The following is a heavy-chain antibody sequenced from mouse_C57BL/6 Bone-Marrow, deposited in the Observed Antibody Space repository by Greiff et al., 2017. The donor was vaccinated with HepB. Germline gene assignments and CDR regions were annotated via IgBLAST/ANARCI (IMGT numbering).Heavy chain of an antibody. CDR2: IDPSDSYP. V-gene: IGHV1-69*01. J-gene: IGHJ4*01. CDR3: ARGVRGYDYDRGYYAMDY. CDR1: GYTFTSYW. Sequence: QVQLQQPGAELVMPGASVKLSCKASGYTFTSYWMHWVKQRPGQGLEWIGEIDPSDSYPNYNQKFKGKSTLTVDKSSSTAYMQLSSLTSEDSAVYYCARGVRGYDYDRGYYAMDYWGQGTSVTVSS. D-gene: IGHD2-4*01.